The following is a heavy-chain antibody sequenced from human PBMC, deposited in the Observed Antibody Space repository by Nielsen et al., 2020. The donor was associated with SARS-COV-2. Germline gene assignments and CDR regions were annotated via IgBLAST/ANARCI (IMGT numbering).Heavy chain of an antibody. CDR3: ARPISRRVSGSSWLPSDY. CDR2: INPSGGAT. Sequence: ASVQVSCMASGYIVTTYYMHWIRQAPGQGLEWMGIINPSGGATSYAEKFRGRVTMTRDTSANIVYMELSRLTSEDTAFYYCARPISRRVSGSSWLPSDYWGQGTLVTVSS. J-gene: IGHJ4*02. CDR1: GYIVTTYY. D-gene: IGHD6-13*01. V-gene: IGHV1-46*01.